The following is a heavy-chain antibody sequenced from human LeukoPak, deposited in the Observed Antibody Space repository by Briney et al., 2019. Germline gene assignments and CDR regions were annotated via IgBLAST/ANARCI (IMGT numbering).Heavy chain of an antibody. V-gene: IGHV4-59*11. CDR1: GGSIRSHY. J-gene: IGHJ4*02. D-gene: IGHD3-22*01. Sequence: SETLSLTCTVSGGSIRSHYWSWIRQPPGKGLEWIGYIHYSGTTNYNPSLKSRVTISVDTSKNQFSLKLSSVTAADTAVYYCAGSYYYDSSGYPLDYWGQGTLVTVSS. CDR2: IHYSGTT. CDR3: AGSYYYDSSGYPLDY.